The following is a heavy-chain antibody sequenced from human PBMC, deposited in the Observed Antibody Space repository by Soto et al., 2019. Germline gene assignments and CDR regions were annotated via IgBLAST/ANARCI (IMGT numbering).Heavy chain of an antibody. J-gene: IGHJ4*02. V-gene: IGHV1-69*13. CDR1: GGTLSSYA. CDR3: ARLNPIVVVPAAQGYFDY. Sequence: GASVKVSCQASGGTLSSYAISWGRQAPGQGLEWMGGIIPIFGTANYAQKFQGRVTITADESTSTAYMELSSLRSEDTAVYYCARLNPIVVVPAAQGYFDYWGQGTLVTVSS. D-gene: IGHD2-2*01. CDR2: IIPIFGTA.